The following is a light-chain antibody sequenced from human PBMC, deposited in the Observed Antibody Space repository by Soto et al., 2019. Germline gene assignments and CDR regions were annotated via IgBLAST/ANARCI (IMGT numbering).Light chain of an antibody. CDR3: QQYGSSPKT. V-gene: IGKV3-20*01. CDR2: GAS. J-gene: IGKJ1*01. CDR1: QSVSSSY. Sequence: EIVLSQSPGTLSLYPGERATLSCRASQSVSSSYLAWYQQKPGQAPRLLIYGASSRATGIPDRFSGSGSGTDFTLTISRLEPEDFAVYYCQQYGSSPKTFGQRTKVDIK.